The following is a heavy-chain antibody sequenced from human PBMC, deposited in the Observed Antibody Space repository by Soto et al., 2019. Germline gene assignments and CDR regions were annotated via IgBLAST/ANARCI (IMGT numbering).Heavy chain of an antibody. J-gene: IGHJ6*02. D-gene: IGHD3-3*01. Sequence: PXETLGITCSVYGGSFSGYYWSWIRQPPGKGLEWIGEINHSGSTNYNPSLKSRVTISVDTSKNQFSLKLSSVTAADTAVYYCAREKAYYDFWSGYYTRDMETYYYYGMDVWRQGTTVTVSS. CDR2: INHSGST. CDR3: AREKAYYDFWSGYYTRDMETYYYYGMDV. CDR1: GGSFSGYY. V-gene: IGHV4-34*01.